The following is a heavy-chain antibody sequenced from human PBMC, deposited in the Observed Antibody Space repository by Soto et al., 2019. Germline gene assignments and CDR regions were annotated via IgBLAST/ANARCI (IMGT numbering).Heavy chain of an antibody. J-gene: IGHJ4*02. V-gene: IGHV1-3*01. Sequence: QVQLVQSGAEVKKPGASVKVSCKASGYSFSNYALHWVRQAPGQRLEWMGWINADNGNTKYSQKFQGRVTFTRDTSASTAYMELSSLKSEDTAVYYCASPSDGSGSYYGGQGPLVTVSS. CDR3: ASPSDGSGSYY. D-gene: IGHD3-10*01. CDR2: INADNGNT. CDR1: GYSFSNYA.